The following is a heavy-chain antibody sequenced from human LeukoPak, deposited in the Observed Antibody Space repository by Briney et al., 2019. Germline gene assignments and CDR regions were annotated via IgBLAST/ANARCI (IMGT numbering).Heavy chain of an antibody. J-gene: IGHJ4*02. CDR1: GDSVSNNIAT. V-gene: IGHV6-1*01. CDR3: VRDSDDYYWALDF. Sequence: SQTLSLTCAISGDSVSNNIATWNWVRQSPSRDLEWLGRTYYRSRWGNDYAISVKGRITINPDTSRNQFSLQLNSVTPEDTAVYYCVRDSDDYYWALDFWGQGTLVTVSS. CDR2: TYYRSRWGN. D-gene: IGHD3-10*01.